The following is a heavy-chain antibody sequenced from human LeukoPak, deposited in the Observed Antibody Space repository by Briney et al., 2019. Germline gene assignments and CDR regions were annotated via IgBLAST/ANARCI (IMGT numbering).Heavy chain of an antibody. J-gene: IGHJ4*02. D-gene: IGHD2-15*01. CDR3: ARDQDGGGSCYSCFDY. CDR2: ISSSGSTI. Sequence: LTGGSLRLSCAASGFTFSSYSMNWVRQAPGKGLEWVSYISSSGSTIYYADSVKGRFTISRDNAKNSLYLQMNSLRAEDTAVYYCARDQDGGGSCYSCFDYWGQGTLVTVSS. CDR1: GFTFSSYS. V-gene: IGHV3-48*04.